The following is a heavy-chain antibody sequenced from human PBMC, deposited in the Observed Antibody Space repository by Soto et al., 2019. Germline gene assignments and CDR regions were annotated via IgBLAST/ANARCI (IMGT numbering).Heavy chain of an antibody. J-gene: IGHJ5*02. CDR2: VYYSGGT. V-gene: IGHV4-39*07. CDR3: ARGRVVVPAAVMFNCLDP. CDR1: GGSIDNSHSF. D-gene: IGHD2-2*01. Sequence: SETLSLTCDVSGGSIDNSHSFWGWVRQPPGRGLEFLGSVYYSGGTYYNPSLRSRVTISVDRSRTHFSLKMSSVTAADTAVYYCARGRVVVPAAVMFNCLDPWGQGALVTSPQ.